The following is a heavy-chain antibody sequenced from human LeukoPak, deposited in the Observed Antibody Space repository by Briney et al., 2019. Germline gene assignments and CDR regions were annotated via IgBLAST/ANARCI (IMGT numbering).Heavy chain of an antibody. CDR1: GGTFSSYA. CDR2: IIPILGTA. J-gene: IGHJ3*02. CDR3: ARPSVVVAASGAFDI. V-gene: IGHV1-69*11. D-gene: IGHD2-15*01. Sequence: GASVKVSCKASGGTFSSYAISWVRQAPGQGLEWMGRIIPILGTANYAQKFQGRVTITTDESTSTAYMELSSLRSEDTAVYYCARPSVVVAASGAFDIWGQGTMVTVSS.